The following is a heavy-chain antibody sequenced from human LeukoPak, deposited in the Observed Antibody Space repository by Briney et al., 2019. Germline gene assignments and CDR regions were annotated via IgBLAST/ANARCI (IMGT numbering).Heavy chain of an antibody. CDR3: ARDLGGSSGWYGDAFDI. D-gene: IGHD6-19*01. Sequence: SETLSLTCTVSGGSISSGSYYWSWIRQPAGKGLEWIGRIYTSGSTNYNPSLKSRVTISVDTSKNQFSLKLSSVTAADTAVYYCARDLGGSSGWYGDAFDIWGQGIMVTVSS. J-gene: IGHJ3*02. CDR2: IYTSGST. V-gene: IGHV4-61*02. CDR1: GGSISSGSYY.